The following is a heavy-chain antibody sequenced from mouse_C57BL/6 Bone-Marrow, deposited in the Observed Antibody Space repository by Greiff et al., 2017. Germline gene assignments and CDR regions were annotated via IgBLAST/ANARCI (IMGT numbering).Heavy chain of an antibody. CDR3: ASLITTVVGYYFDY. V-gene: IGHV1-55*01. CDR2: IYPGSGST. D-gene: IGHD1-1*01. Sequence: QVQLQQPGAELVKPGASVKMSCKASGYTFTSYWITWVKQRPGQGLEWIGDIYPGSGSTNYNEKFKGKATLTVDTSSSTAYMQLSSLTSEDSAVYYGASLITTVVGYYFDYWGQGTTLTVSS. J-gene: IGHJ2*01. CDR1: GYTFTSYW.